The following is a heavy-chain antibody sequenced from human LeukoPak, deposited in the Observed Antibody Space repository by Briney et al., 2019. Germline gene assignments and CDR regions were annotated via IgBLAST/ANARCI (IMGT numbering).Heavy chain of an antibody. CDR1: GFTFSSYG. D-gene: IGHD3-9*01. Sequence: GGSLRLSCAASGFTFSSYGMHWVRQAPGKELQGVAVISYDGGNKYYADSVKGRFTISRDNSKNTLYLQMNSLRAEDTAVYYCAKEGRAVLRYFDWSSFDPWGQGTLVTVSS. J-gene: IGHJ5*02. V-gene: IGHV3-30*18. CDR2: ISYDGGNK. CDR3: AKEGRAVLRYFDWSSFDP.